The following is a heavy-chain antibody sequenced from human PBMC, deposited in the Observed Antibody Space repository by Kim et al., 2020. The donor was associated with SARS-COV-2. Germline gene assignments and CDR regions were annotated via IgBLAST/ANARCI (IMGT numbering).Heavy chain of an antibody. CDR2: ISYDGSNK. V-gene: IGHV3-30*03. Sequence: GGSLRLSCAASGFTFSSYGMHWVRQAPGKGLEWVAVISYDGSNKYYADSVKGRFTISRDNSKNTLYLQMNSLRAEDTAVYYCGYSNPPRYWGQGTLVTVSS. CDR1: GFTFSSYG. J-gene: IGHJ4*02. D-gene: IGHD4-4*01. CDR3: GYSNPPRY.